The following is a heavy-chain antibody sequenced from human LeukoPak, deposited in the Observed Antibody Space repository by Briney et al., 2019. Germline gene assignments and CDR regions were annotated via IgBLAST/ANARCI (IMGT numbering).Heavy chain of an antibody. CDR1: GYTFTSYG. CDR2: ISAYNGNT. V-gene: IGHV1-18*01. CDR3: ARDHGFVGATLVDY. Sequence: ASVKVSCKASGYTFTSYGISRVLQAPGQGLEWMGWISAYNGNTNYAQKLQGRVTMTTHTSTSTAYMELRSLRSDDTAVYYGARDHGFVGATLVDYWGQGTLVTLSS. D-gene: IGHD1-26*01. J-gene: IGHJ4*02.